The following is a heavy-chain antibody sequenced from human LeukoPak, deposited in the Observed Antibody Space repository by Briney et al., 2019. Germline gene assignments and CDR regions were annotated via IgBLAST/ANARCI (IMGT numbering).Heavy chain of an antibody. CDR3: ARDRVGATLYFDY. Sequence: PGGSLRLACAASGFTFSSYGMSWVCQAPGKGLEWVAFIRYDGSNKYYADSVKGRFTISRDNSKNTLYLQMNSLRAEDTAVYYCARDRVGATLYFDYWGQGTLVTVSS. D-gene: IGHD1-26*01. V-gene: IGHV3-30*02. J-gene: IGHJ4*02. CDR2: IRYDGSNK. CDR1: GFTFSSYG.